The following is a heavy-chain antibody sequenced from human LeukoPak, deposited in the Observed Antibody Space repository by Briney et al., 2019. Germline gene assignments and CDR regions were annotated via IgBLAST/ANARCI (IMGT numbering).Heavy chain of an antibody. J-gene: IGHJ4*02. Sequence: QPGGSLRLSCAASGFTFSSYAMHRVRQAPGKGLEWVAVISYDGSNKYYADSVKGRFTISRDNSKNTLYLQMNSLRAEDTAVYYCARGANYYDSSGYYPFDYWGQGTLVTVSS. CDR3: ARGANYYDSSGYYPFDY. V-gene: IGHV3-30-3*01. D-gene: IGHD3-22*01. CDR1: GFTFSSYA. CDR2: ISYDGSNK.